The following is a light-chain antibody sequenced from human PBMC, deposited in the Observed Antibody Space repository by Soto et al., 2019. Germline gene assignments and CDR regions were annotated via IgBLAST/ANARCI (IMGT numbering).Light chain of an antibody. V-gene: IGKV3-20*01. Sequence: EIVMTQSPATLSVSPGERATLSCRASQSVSSSYSAWYQQKPGQAPRLLIYGASSRATGIPDRFSGSGSGTDFTLTISRLEPEDFAVYYCQQYGSSPFTFGPGTKVDIK. CDR1: QSVSSSY. J-gene: IGKJ3*01. CDR2: GAS. CDR3: QQYGSSPFT.